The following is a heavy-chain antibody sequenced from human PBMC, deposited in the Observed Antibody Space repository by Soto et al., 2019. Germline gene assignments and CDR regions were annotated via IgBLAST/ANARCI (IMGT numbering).Heavy chain of an antibody. Sequence: LRLSCAASGFTFDDYAIHGVRQVPWKGLEWVSGINWNSGSIGYADSVKGRFAISRDNAKNSLHLQMNSLRAEDTAFYYCVKDESINWYSGHFRHWGQGTLVTVSS. CDR2: INWNSGSI. J-gene: IGHJ1*01. CDR1: GFTFDDYA. CDR3: VKDESINWYSGHFRH. D-gene: IGHD6-13*01. V-gene: IGHV3-9*01.